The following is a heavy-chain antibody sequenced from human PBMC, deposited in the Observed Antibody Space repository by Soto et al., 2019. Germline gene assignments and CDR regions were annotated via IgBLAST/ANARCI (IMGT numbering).Heavy chain of an antibody. CDR1: GGTFRTAA. D-gene: IGHD2-8*01. V-gene: IGHV1-69*12. Sequence: QVQLEQSGAEVKKPGSSVKVSCKASGGTFRTAAISWVRRAPGQGLEWMGGIMPVFRTPDYAQKFQGRVTITADESTNTAYMELSGLRSDDTAVYYCPRDNDRPQLGGNYYYILDVWGQGTTIAVSS. CDR2: IMPVFRTP. CDR3: PRDNDRPQLGGNYYYILDV. J-gene: IGHJ6*02.